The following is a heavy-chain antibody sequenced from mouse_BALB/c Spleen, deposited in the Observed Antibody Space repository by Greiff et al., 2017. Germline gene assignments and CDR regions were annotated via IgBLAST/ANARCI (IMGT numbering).Heavy chain of an antibody. CDR1: GFTFSSFG. Sequence: EVMLVESGGGLVQPGGSRKLSCAASGFTFSSFGMHWVRQAPEKGLEWVAYISSGSSTIYYADTVKGRFTISRDNPKNTLFLQMTSLRSEDTAMYYCATQLWRYAMDYWGQGTSVTVSA. V-gene: IGHV5-17*02. CDR2: ISSGSSTI. J-gene: IGHJ4*01. CDR3: ATQLWRYAMDY. D-gene: IGHD1-1*02.